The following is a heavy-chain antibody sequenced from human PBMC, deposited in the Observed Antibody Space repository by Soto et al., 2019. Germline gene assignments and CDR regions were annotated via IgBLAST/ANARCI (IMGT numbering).Heavy chain of an antibody. CDR3: TTFKKYCDFWSGYYQYYYYGMDV. J-gene: IGHJ6*02. V-gene: IGHV3-15*07. CDR2: IKSKTDGGTT. CDR1: GFTFSNAW. Sequence: EVQLVESGGGLVKPGGSLRLSCAASGFTFSNAWMNWVRQAPGKGLEWVGRIKSKTDGGTTDYAAPVKGRFTISRDDSKNTLYLQMNSLKTEDTSVYYCTTFKKYCDFWSGYYQYYYYGMDVWGQGTTVTVSS. D-gene: IGHD3-3*01.